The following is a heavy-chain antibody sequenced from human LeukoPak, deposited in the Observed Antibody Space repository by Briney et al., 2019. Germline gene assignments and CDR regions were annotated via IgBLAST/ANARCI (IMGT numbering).Heavy chain of an antibody. CDR3: ARDHRVYATTMDV. J-gene: IGHJ6*03. Sequence: PAVSLRLSCAASGFTISSYWMHWVRKAPGKGLVWVSRINSDGSSTSYADSVKGRFTISRDNAKNTLYLQMNSLRAEDTAVYYCARDHRVYATTMDVWGKGTTVTVSS. D-gene: IGHD2-8*01. V-gene: IGHV3-74*01. CDR1: GFTISSYW. CDR2: INSDGSST.